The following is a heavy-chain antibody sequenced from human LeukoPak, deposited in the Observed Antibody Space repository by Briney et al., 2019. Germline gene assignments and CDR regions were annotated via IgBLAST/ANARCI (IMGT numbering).Heavy chain of an antibody. V-gene: IGHV1-8*01. Sequence: ASVKVSCKASGYTFTSFDINWVRQTAGQGLEWMGRMNPDSGDTGYAPKFQGRVIMTRNTSIRTAYMELSSLTSEDTAVYYCASRTSSGYDYDVFDLWGQGTVVTVSS. J-gene: IGHJ3*01. D-gene: IGHD5-12*01. CDR2: MNPDSGDT. CDR1: GYTFTSFD. CDR3: ASRTSSGYDYDVFDL.